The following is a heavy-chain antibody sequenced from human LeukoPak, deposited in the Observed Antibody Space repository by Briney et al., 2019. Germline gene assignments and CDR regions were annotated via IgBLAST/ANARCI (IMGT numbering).Heavy chain of an antibody. Sequence: SETLSLTCTVSGGSISSYYWSWIRQPAGKGLEWIGYIYYSGSTNYNPSLKSRVTISVDTSKNQFSLKLSSVTAADTAVYYCARHYSSWIDYWGQGTLVTVSS. V-gene: IGHV4-59*08. D-gene: IGHD6-13*01. CDR1: GGSISSYY. CDR2: IYYSGST. CDR3: ARHYSSWIDY. J-gene: IGHJ4*02.